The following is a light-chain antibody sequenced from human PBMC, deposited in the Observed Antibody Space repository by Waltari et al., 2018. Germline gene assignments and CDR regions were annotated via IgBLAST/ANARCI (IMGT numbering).Light chain of an antibody. CDR2: IAS. CDR3: QQSNTHSWT. V-gene: IGKV1-5*03. CDR1: QSISTW. J-gene: IGKJ1*01. Sequence: DIQMTQSPSTLSASVGDRVTITCRASQSISTWLDWYQQKPGKAPKLLIYIASTLESGVPSRFSGSASGTEFTLTISSLQPDDFATYCCQQSNTHSWTFGQGTKLEIK.